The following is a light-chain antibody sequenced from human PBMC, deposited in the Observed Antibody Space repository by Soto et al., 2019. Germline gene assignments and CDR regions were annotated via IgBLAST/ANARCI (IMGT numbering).Light chain of an antibody. Sequence: EIVLTQSPGTLSLSPGERATLSCRASQSVSSSLAWYQQKPGQAPRLLIYGASTRATDMPGTFSGRGSGTEFTLTISSLRPEDFAVYYCQQYRSWPRTFGQGTKVDIK. CDR1: QSVSSS. CDR2: GAS. V-gene: IGKV3-15*01. J-gene: IGKJ1*01. CDR3: QQYRSWPRT.